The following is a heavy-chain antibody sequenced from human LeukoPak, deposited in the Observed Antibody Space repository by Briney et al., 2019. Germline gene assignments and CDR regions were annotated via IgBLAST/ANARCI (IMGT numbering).Heavy chain of an antibody. Sequence: GGSLRLSCAASGFTVSSNYMSWVRQAPGKGLEWVSVIYSGGSTYYADSVKGRFTISRDNSKNTLYLQMNSLRAEDTAIYYCAKNGDRGAYCTGGTCYPYFYYYMDVWGKGTAVTI. CDR2: IYSGGST. CDR1: GFTVSSNY. V-gene: IGHV3-66*01. D-gene: IGHD2-15*01. J-gene: IGHJ6*03. CDR3: AKNGDRGAYCTGGTCYPYFYYYMDV.